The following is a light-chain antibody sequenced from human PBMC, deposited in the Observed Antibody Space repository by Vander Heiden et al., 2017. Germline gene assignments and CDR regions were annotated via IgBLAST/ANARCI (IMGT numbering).Light chain of an antibody. Sequence: SYDLTQPPPVSVSPGQTANIPCSGDKLGNKYVSWYQQKPGQPPVLVIYQNTKRPSEIPERISGSNSGNTATLTISGTQAMDEADYYCQAWDSRAVIFGGGTTLTV. V-gene: IGLV3-1*01. CDR3: QAWDSRAVI. CDR1: KLGNKY. CDR2: QNT. J-gene: IGLJ2*01.